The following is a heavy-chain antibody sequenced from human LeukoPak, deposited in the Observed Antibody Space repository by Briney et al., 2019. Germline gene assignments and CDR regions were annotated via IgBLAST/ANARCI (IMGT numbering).Heavy chain of an antibody. D-gene: IGHD3-9*01. CDR1: GGSISSGSYY. Sequence: PSETLSLTCTVSGGSISSGSYYWSWIRQPAGKGLEWIGRIYTSGSTNYNPSLKSRVTISVDTSKNQFSLKLSSVTAADTAVYYCARDPRVYDTKGFDLWGRGTLVTVSS. CDR2: IYTSGST. CDR3: ARDPRVYDTKGFDL. V-gene: IGHV4-61*02. J-gene: IGHJ2*01.